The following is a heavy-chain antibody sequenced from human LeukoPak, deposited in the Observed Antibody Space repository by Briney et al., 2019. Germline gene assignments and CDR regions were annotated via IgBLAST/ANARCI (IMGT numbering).Heavy chain of an antibody. J-gene: IGHJ3*02. D-gene: IGHD6-13*01. Sequence: GGSLRLSCAASGFTFSGYSMNWVRQAPGKGLEWVSSISSSSSYIYYADSVKGRFTISRDNAKNSLYLQMNSLRAEDMALYYCAKLEVVAAAWGSAIDAFDIWGQGTMVTVSS. CDR2: ISSSSSYI. V-gene: IGHV3-21*04. CDR1: GFTFSGYS. CDR3: AKLEVVAAAWGSAIDAFDI.